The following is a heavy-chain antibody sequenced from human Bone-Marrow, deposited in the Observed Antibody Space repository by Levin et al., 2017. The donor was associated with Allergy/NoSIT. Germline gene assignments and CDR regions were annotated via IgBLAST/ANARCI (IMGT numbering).Heavy chain of an antibody. CDR2: ISGSGDTI. J-gene: IGHJ2*01. V-gene: IGHV3-23*01. Sequence: WASVKVSCAASGFTFNNYGMNWVRQAPGKRLEYIAAISGSGDTIYKGDSVKGRFSISRDNSKNTLSLQMNSLRVEDTAVYYCAKDARSDYGDWYFDLWGRGTLVIVSS. CDR3: AKDARSDYGDWYFDL. D-gene: IGHD4-17*01. CDR1: GFTFNNYG.